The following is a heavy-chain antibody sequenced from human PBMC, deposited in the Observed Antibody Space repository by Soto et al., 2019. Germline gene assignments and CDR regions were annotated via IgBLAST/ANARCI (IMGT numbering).Heavy chain of an antibody. Sequence: SGPTLVNPTQTLTLTCTFSGFSLSTSGVGVGWIRQPPGKALEWLALIYWNDDKRYSPSLKSRLTITKDTSKNQVVLTMTNMDPVDTATYYCAHRLNSGWLDYFDYWGQGTLVTVSS. V-gene: IGHV2-5*01. CDR1: GFSLSTSGVG. CDR2: IYWNDDK. CDR3: AHRLNSGWLDYFDY. J-gene: IGHJ4*02. D-gene: IGHD6-19*01.